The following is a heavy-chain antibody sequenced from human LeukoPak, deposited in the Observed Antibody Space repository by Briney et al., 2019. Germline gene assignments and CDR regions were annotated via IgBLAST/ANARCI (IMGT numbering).Heavy chain of an antibody. Sequence: PGGSLRLSCAASGVTLSSYAMSWARQAPGKGLEWVAVIWYDGSNKYYADSVKGRFTISRDNSKNTLYLQMNSLRAEDTAVYYCAREYSTGSRYYYYGMDVWGQGTTVTVSS. CDR3: AREYSTGSRYYYYGMDV. D-gene: IGHD6-25*01. V-gene: IGHV3-33*08. J-gene: IGHJ6*02. CDR2: IWYDGSNK. CDR1: GVTLSSYA.